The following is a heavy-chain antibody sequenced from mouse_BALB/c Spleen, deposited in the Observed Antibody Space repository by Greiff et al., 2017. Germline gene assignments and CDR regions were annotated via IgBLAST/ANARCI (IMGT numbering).Heavy chain of an antibody. J-gene: IGHJ3*01. V-gene: IGHV2-9*02. D-gene: IGHD2-1*01. CDR3: ARDRRAYGKTWFAY. Sequence: VQLVESGPGLVAPSQSLSITCTVSGFSLTSYGVHWVRQPPGKGLEWLGVIWAGGSTNYNSALMSRLSISKVNSKSQVFLKMNSLQTDDTAMYYCARDRRAYGKTWFAYWGQGTLVTVSA. CDR2: IWAGGST. CDR1: GFSLTSYG.